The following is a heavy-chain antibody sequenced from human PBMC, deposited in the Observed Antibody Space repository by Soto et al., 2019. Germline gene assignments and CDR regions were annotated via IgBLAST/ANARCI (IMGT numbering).Heavy chain of an antibody. V-gene: IGHV4-30-4*01. Sequence: TLSLTCAVSGVSVTNGDYYWTWMRQSPGKGLEWIGNIYYTETTNYNPSLNSRLSISIDTSRNQFSLQLTSVTATDTAIYYCARQRRGGYWFDPWGQGTLVTVSS. CDR3: ARQRRGGYWFDP. CDR1: GVSVTNGDYY. J-gene: IGHJ5*02. CDR2: IYYTETT.